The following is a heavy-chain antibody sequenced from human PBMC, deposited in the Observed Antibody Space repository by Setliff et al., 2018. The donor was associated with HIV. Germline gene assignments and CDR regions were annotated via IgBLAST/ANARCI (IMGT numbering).Heavy chain of an antibody. Sequence: NPSETLSLTCSVSGDDINRDFWTWMRQPPGKGLEWIGYVQYVGPANYNPSLQSRPTLSIDTSKNQFSLKLISVTAADTAVYYCARGEPPASRSGLLYWGQGMLVTVSS. D-gene: IGHD3-22*01. CDR2: VQYVGPA. J-gene: IGHJ4*02. V-gene: IGHV4-59*01. CDR1: GDDINRDF. CDR3: ARGEPPASRSGLLY.